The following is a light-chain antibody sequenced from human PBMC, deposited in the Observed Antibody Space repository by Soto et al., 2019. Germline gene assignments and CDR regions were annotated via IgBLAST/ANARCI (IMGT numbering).Light chain of an antibody. V-gene: IGKV1-5*03. J-gene: IGKJ1*01. CDR3: QQYINRWT. CDR2: KAS. CDR1: QSISTW. Sequence: DIQMTQSPSTLSASVGDRVTITCRASQSISTWLAWYQQKPGKAPKLLLYKASSLESGVPSRFSGSGSGTEFTLTISSLQPDDFATYYCQQYINRWTFGQGTNVEIK.